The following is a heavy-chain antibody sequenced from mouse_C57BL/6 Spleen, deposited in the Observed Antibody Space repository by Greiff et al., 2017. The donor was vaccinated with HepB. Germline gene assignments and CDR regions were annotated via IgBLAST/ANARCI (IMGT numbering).Heavy chain of an antibody. V-gene: IGHV7-3*01. CDR3: ARYYYGSVYFDY. CDR2: IRNKANGYTT. J-gene: IGHJ2*01. Sequence: EVKVVESGGGLVQPGGSLSLSCAASGFTFTDYYMSWVRQPPGKALEWLGFIRNKANGYTTEYSASVKGRFTISRDNSQSILYLQMNALRAEDSATYYCARYYYGSVYFDYWGQGTTLTVSS. CDR1: GFTFTDYY. D-gene: IGHD1-1*01.